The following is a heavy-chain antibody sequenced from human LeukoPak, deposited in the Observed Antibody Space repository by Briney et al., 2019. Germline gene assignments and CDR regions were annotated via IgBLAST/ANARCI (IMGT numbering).Heavy chain of an antibody. Sequence: RASETLSLTCAVYGGSFSGYYWSWIRQPPGEGLEWIGEINHSGSTNYNPSLKSRVTITVDTSKNQFSLKLSSVTAADTAVYYCARVGYYDSSGPLVYWGQGTLVTVSS. CDR3: ARVGYYDSSGPLVY. V-gene: IGHV4-34*01. D-gene: IGHD3-22*01. J-gene: IGHJ4*02. CDR1: GGSFSGYY. CDR2: INHSGST.